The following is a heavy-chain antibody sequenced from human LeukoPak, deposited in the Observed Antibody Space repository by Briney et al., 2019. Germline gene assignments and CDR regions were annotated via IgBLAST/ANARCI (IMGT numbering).Heavy chain of an antibody. Sequence: PSETLSLTCTVSGGSISSYYWSWIRQPPGKGLEWIGYIYYSGSTNYNPSLKSRVTISVDTSKNQFSLKLSSVTAADTAVYYCARVGGYDSSLIDYWGQGTLVTVSS. D-gene: IGHD3-22*01. CDR3: ARVGGYDSSLIDY. CDR2: IYYSGST. J-gene: IGHJ4*02. CDR1: GGSISSYY. V-gene: IGHV4-59*01.